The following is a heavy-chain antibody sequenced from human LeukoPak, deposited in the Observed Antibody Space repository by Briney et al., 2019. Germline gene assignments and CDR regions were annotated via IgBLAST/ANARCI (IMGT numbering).Heavy chain of an antibody. CDR1: AVTFSSYC. Sequence: GGSLRLSCAASAVTFSSYCTRWVCHAPGEGLGWGAVISYDGSNKYYADSVRGRFTISRDNSKNTLSLQMNSLRAEDTAVYYCARDVERGYFDYWGQGPLVTVP. J-gene: IGHJ4*02. V-gene: IGHV3-30*03. D-gene: IGHD1-1*01. CDR2: ISYDGSNK. CDR3: ARDVERGYFDY.